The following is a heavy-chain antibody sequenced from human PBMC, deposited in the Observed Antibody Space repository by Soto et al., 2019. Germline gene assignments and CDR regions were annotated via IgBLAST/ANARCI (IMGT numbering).Heavy chain of an antibody. D-gene: IGHD2-2*01. V-gene: IGHV1-69*01. CDR1: GGTFSSYA. J-gene: IGHJ6*02. CDR2: IIPIAGTA. Sequence: QVQLVQSGAEVKKPGSSVKVSCKASGGTFSSYAISWVRQAPGQGLEGMGGIIPIAGTANYAHKFQGRVTSTADEPTSTAYMELSSLTSEDTAVYYCARSQGSSTSLEIYYYYYYGMDVWGQGTTVTVSS. CDR3: ARSQGSSTSLEIYYYYYYGMDV.